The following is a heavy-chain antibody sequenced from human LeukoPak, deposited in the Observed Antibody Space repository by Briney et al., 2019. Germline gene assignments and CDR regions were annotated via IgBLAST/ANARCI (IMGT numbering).Heavy chain of an antibody. CDR2: ISAYNGNT. V-gene: IGHV1-18*01. CDR1: GYTFTSYG. J-gene: IGHJ6*03. CDR3: ATDGIQSGYDSDNYMDV. Sequence: ASVKISCKASGYTFTSYGISWVRQAPGQGREWMGWISAYNGNTNSAQKFQGRVTMTEDTSTDTAYMEMSSLRSEDTAVYYCATDGIQSGYDSDNYMDVWGKGTTVTVSS. D-gene: IGHD5-12*01.